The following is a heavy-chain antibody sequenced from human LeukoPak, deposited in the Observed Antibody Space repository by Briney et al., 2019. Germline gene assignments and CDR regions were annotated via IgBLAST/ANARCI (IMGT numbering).Heavy chain of an antibody. Sequence: GGSLRLSCAASGFTFSSYDMSWVRQAPGKGLEWVSAISGSGGSTYYADSVKGRFTISRDNSKNTLYLQMNSLRAEDTAVYYCAKRFDRGVYGMDVWGQGTTVTVSS. CDR1: GFTFSSYD. V-gene: IGHV3-23*01. D-gene: IGHD3-10*01. CDR3: AKRFDRGVYGMDV. J-gene: IGHJ6*02. CDR2: ISGSGGST.